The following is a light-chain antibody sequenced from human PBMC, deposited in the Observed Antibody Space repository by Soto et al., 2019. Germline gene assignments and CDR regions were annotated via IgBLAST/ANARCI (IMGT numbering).Light chain of an antibody. CDR1: QNISRF. Sequence: DIQMTQSPSSLSASVGDRVTITCRSSQNISRFLNWYQQKQGKAPNLLIYSVSSLRTGVPSRFSGSGSGTNFTLTIASLEPDDFAVYYCQQRSNWPYLTFGGGTRV. CDR3: QQRSNWPYLT. CDR2: SVS. V-gene: IGKV1-39*01. J-gene: IGKJ4*01.